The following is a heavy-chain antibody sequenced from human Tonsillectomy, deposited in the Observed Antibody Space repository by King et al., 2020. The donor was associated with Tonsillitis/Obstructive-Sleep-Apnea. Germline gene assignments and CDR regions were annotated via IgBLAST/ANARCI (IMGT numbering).Heavy chain of an antibody. J-gene: IGHJ4*02. CDR1: GGSISSYY. CDR2: NYYSGST. Sequence: VPLQESGPGLVKPSGTLSLTCTVSGGSISSYYWSWIRQPPGEGLEWIGYNYYSGSTNYNPSLKSRVTRSVDTSKNQFSLKLSPVTDADTAVYYCARAPGGDVFWSGYGFTYWGQGTLVTVSS. CDR3: ARAPGGDVFWSGYGFTY. V-gene: IGHV4-59*01. D-gene: IGHD3-3*01.